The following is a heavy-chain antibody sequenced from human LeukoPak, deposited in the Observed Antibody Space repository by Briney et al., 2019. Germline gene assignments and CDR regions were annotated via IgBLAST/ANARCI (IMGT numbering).Heavy chain of an antibody. D-gene: IGHD2-8*01. V-gene: IGHV3-23*01. J-gene: IGHJ4*02. CDR3: AKDLDVLIGGIDY. CDR1: GFTFSSYA. Sequence: GGSLRLSCAAFGFTFSSYAMSWVRQAPGKGLEWVSAISGSGGSTYYADSVKGRFTISRDNSKNTLYLQMNSLRAEDTAVYYCAKDLDVLIGGIDYWGQGTLVTVSS. CDR2: ISGSGGST.